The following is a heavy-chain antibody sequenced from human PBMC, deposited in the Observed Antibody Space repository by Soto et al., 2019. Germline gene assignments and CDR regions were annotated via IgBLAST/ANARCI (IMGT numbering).Heavy chain of an antibody. D-gene: IGHD6-6*01. CDR1: GFIFSNFG. CDR2: ISSDEKIK. Sequence: GGSLRLSCVASGFIFSNFGMHWVRQAPGKGLEWVAVISSDEKIKQYADSVRGRFAISRDNSKNTLYLQMTSLRAEDTAIYYCARGLRSVLDYWGQGTLGTVS. J-gene: IGHJ4*02. CDR3: ARGLRSVLDY. V-gene: IGHV3-33*01.